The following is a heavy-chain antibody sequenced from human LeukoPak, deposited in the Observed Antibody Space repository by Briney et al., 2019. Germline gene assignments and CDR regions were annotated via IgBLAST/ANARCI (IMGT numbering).Heavy chain of an antibody. CDR3: AREIAYCGGDCYSHYYYYMDV. CDR2: IIPIFGTA. D-gene: IGHD2-21*01. J-gene: IGHJ6*03. CDR1: GGTFSSYA. Sequence: SVEVSCKASGGTFSSYAISWVRQAPGQGLEWMGGIIPIFGTANYARKFQGRVTITADESTSTAYMELSSLRSEDTAVYYCAREIAYCGGDCYSHYYYYMDVWGKGTTVTVSS. V-gene: IGHV1-69*13.